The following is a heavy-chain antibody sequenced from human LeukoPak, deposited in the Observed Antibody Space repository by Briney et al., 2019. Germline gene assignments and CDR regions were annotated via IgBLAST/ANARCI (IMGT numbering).Heavy chain of an antibody. J-gene: IGHJ4*02. CDR1: GFRFGGYA. CDR3: VRESVRDYYFDY. V-gene: IGHV3-49*04. CDR2: IRSKALYGTS. Sequence: GRSLRLSCTGSGFRFGGYALSWVRQAPGKGLEWVGFIRSKALYGTSEYAASVEGRFTISRDDPNSIAYLQMNSLKTEDTAVYFCVRESVRDYYFDYWGQGTLVTVSS. D-gene: IGHD3-10*02.